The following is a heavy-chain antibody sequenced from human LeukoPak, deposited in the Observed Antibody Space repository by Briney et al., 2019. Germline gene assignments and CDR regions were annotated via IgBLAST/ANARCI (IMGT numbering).Heavy chain of an antibody. J-gene: IGHJ5*02. Sequence: EASVKVSCKASGGTFSSYAISWVRQAPGQGLEWMGGIIPIFGTANYAQKFQGRVTITTDESTSTAYMELSSLRSEDTAVYYCARRVYSSSSLSNWFDPWGQGTLVTVSS. V-gene: IGHV1-69*05. CDR1: GGTFSSYA. D-gene: IGHD6-6*01. CDR3: ARRVYSSSSLSNWFDP. CDR2: IIPIFGTA.